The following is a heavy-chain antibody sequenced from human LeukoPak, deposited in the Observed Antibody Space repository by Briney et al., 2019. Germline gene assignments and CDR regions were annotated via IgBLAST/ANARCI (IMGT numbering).Heavy chain of an antibody. D-gene: IGHD6-13*01. CDR1: GFTFSSYS. CDR2: ISSCSSYI. V-gene: IGHV3-21*01. CDR3: ARRIAAAGGSDY. J-gene: IGHJ4*02. Sequence: GGSLRLSCAASGFTFSSYSMNWVRQSPGKGLEWVSSISSCSSYIYYGVSVKGRFTISRDNAKNSLYLQMNSLRAEATAVYYCARRIAAAGGSDYWGQGTLVTVSS.